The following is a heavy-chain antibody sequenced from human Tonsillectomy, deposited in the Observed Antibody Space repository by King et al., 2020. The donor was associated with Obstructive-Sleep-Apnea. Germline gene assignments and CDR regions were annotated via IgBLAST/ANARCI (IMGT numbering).Heavy chain of an antibody. J-gene: IGHJ3*02. CDR2: ISSSTSYI. CDR1: GFTFSNYS. Sequence: EVQLVESGGGLVKPGGSLRLSCAASGFTFSNYSMNWVRQAPGKGLEWVSSISSSTSYIYYADSVKGRFTISRDNAKNSLYLQMNSLRAEDTAVYYCARALLCGVVIIGAFDIWGQGTMVTVSS. CDR3: ARALLCGVVIIGAFDI. D-gene: IGHD3-3*01. V-gene: IGHV3-21*01.